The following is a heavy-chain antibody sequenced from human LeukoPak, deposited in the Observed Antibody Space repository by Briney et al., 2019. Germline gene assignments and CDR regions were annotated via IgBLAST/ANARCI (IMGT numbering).Heavy chain of an antibody. CDR2: IIPIFGTA. J-gene: IGHJ3*02. CDR1: GGTFSSYA. V-gene: IGHV1-69*05. Sequence: SVKVSCKASGGTFSSYAISWVRQAPGQGLRWMGGIIPIFGTANYAQKFQGRVTITTDESTSTAYMELSSLRSEDTAVYYCARSGIVVVTEGAFDIWGQGTMVTVSS. CDR3: ARSGIVVVTEGAFDI. D-gene: IGHD3-22*01.